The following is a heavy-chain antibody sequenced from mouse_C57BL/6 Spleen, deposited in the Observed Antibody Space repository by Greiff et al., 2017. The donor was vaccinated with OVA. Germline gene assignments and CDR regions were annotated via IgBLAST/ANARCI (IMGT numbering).Heavy chain of an antibody. V-gene: IGHV2-2*01. J-gene: IGHJ4*01. D-gene: IGHD2-4*01. CDR2: IWSGGST. CDR1: GFSLTSYG. Sequence: VMLVESGPGLVQPSQSLSITCTVSGFSLTSYGVHWVRQSPGKGLEWLGVIWSGGSTDYNAAFISRLSISNDNSKSQVFFKMNSLQADDTAIYYCARNYDYDGESFYYAMDYWGQGTSVTVSS. CDR3: ARNYDYDGESFYYAMDY.